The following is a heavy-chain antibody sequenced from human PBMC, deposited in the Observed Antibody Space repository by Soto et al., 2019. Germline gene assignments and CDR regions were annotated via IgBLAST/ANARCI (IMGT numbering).Heavy chain of an antibody. CDR1: GGSFSGYY. J-gene: IGHJ4*02. D-gene: IGHD6-13*01. CDR3: ASGAAAGTGSDPYYFDY. V-gene: IGHV4-34*01. Sequence: PSETPSLTCAVYGGSFSGYYWSWIRQPPGKGLEWIGEINHSGSTNYNPSLKSRVTISVDTSKNQFSLKLSSVTAADTAVYYCASGAAAGTGSDPYYFDYWGQGTLVTVSS. CDR2: INHSGST.